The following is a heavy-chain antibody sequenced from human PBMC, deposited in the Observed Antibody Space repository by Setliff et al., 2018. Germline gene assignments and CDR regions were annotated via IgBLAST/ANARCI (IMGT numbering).Heavy chain of an antibody. D-gene: IGHD3-3*01. CDR2: MSHRGGT. J-gene: IGHJ3*02. CDR1: GASITSGHY. Sequence: SETLSLTCGVSGASITSGHYWGWIRQPPGKGLEWIATMSHRGGTYFNPSLESRVTMSRDTSKNQFSLRLTSVAAADTAVYYCASPRRDDLDSPFDAFDIWGRGTMVTVSS. V-gene: IGHV4-38-2*01. CDR3: ASPRRDDLDSPFDAFDI.